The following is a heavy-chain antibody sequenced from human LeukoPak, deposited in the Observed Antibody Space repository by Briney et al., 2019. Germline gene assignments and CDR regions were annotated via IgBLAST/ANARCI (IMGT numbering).Heavy chain of an antibody. J-gene: IGHJ4*02. CDR1: GFTFSSYA. D-gene: IGHD6-19*01. Sequence: GGSLRLSCAASGFTFSSYAMSWVRQAPGKGLEGVSAISGSDGSTYYADSVKGRFTISRDNSKNTLYLQMNSLRAEDTAVYYCAKSPPIAVAGLFDYWGQRTLVTASS. CDR3: AKSPPIAVAGLFDY. CDR2: ISGSDGST. V-gene: IGHV3-23*01.